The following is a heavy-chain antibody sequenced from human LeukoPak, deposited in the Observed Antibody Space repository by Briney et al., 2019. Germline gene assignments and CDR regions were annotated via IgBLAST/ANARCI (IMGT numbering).Heavy chain of an antibody. D-gene: IGHD6-13*01. CDR3: AKARVPGIAAAGTV. CDR2: ISYDGSNK. Sequence: GGSLRLSCAASRFTFSSYGMHWVRQAPGKGLEWVAVISYDGSNKYYADSVKGRFTISRDNSKNTLYLQMNSLRAEDTAVYYCAKARVPGIAAAGTVWGQGTLVTVSS. CDR1: RFTFSSYG. V-gene: IGHV3-30*18. J-gene: IGHJ4*02.